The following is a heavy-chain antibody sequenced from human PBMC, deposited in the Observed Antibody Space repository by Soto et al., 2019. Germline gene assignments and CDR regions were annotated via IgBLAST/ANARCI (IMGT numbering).Heavy chain of an antibody. Sequence: EVQLVESGGGLVQPGRCLRLSCGASGFTFDDYAMHWVRQAPGKGLEWFSGISWNSGSIAYADSVKGRFTISRDNAKNSLYLQMNSLTPEDTALYYCAKDFSDIWDYRRDFDYWGQGTLVTVSS. CDR3: AKDFSDIWDYRRDFDY. CDR2: ISWNSGSI. J-gene: IGHJ4*02. D-gene: IGHD1-7*01. V-gene: IGHV3-9*01. CDR1: GFTFDDYA.